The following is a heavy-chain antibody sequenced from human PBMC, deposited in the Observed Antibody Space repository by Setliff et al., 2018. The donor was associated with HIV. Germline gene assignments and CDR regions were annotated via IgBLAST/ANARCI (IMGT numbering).Heavy chain of an antibody. J-gene: IGHJ6*03. V-gene: IGHV3-7*01. Sequence: GGSLRLSCVASGFTFSKYWMSWVRQAPGKGLEWVANINQDGSQKEYVDTVKGRFTISRDNAKSSLYLQMNSLRAEDTAVYYCARELQLHTPPYCYYMDVWGKGTTVTVSS. CDR2: INQDGSQK. CDR3: ARELQLHTPPYCYYMDV. D-gene: IGHD2-2*01. CDR1: GFTFSKYW.